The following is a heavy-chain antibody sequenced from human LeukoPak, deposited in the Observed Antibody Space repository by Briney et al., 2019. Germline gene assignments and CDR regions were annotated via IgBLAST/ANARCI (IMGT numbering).Heavy chain of an antibody. J-gene: IGHJ3*02. D-gene: IGHD1-1*01. V-gene: IGHV4-59*08. CDR3: ARHRAPGTRHAFDI. CDR2: IYYSGNT. CDR1: GGSINSSY. Sequence: SETLSLTCTVSGGSINSSYWSWIRQPPGKGLEWIGYIYYSGNTNYTPSLKSRVAISVDTSNSQLSLKLSSVTAADTAVYYCARHRAPGTRHAFDIWGQGTMVTVSS.